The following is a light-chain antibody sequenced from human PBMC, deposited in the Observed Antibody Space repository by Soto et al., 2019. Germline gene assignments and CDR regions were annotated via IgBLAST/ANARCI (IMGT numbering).Light chain of an antibody. CDR2: EVS. Sequence: QSVLTQPASVSGSPGQSITISCTGTSSDAGDYNYVSWYQQHPGKVPKPLISEVSNRPSGVSNRFSGSKSGNTASLTISGLQAEDEAEYYCSSYTSTNRGVFGTGTKVTV. J-gene: IGLJ1*01. CDR1: SSDAGDYNY. V-gene: IGLV2-14*01. CDR3: SSYTSTNRGV.